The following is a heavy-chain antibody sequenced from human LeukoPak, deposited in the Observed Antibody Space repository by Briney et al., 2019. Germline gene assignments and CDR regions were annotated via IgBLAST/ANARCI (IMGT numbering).Heavy chain of an antibody. Sequence: KPGGSLRLSCAASGFTFNSHDMNWVRQAPGKGLEWLSSITSASTNYIYYADSVKGRFTISRDDAKNSLYLQMDSLRAEDTAMYYCARDYGGPHYFDYWGQGTLVTVSS. V-gene: IGHV3-21*01. CDR2: ITSASTNYI. D-gene: IGHD2-15*01. CDR1: GFTFNSHD. CDR3: ARDYGGPHYFDY. J-gene: IGHJ4*02.